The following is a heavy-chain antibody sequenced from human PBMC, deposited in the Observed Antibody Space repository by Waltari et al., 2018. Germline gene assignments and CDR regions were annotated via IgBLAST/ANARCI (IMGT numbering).Heavy chain of an antibody. J-gene: IGHJ4*02. D-gene: IGHD2-2*01. V-gene: IGHV4-34*01. Sequence: QVQLHQWGAGLLKPSETLSLTCAVSGGSFSGSYWRWIRQPPGKGLEWIGEVDYSTSTNYNTSLDSRITVSIDTSKKRFSLKMTAVTAADTAVYYCARSPPAAAPIWGYDFWSQGSLVTVSS. CDR2: VDYSTST. CDR3: ARSPPAAAPIWGYDF. CDR1: GGSFSGSY.